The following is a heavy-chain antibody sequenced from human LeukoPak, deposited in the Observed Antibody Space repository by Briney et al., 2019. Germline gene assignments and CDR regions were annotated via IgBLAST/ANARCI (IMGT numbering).Heavy chain of an antibody. CDR2: ISAYNGNT. Sequence: ASVKVSCKASGYTFTSYGISWVRQAPGQGLEWMGWISAYNGNTNYAQELQGRVTMTTDTSTSTAYMELRSLRSDDTAVYYCARDPTVRDSIMITFGGVIVPPYFDYWGQGTLVTVSS. V-gene: IGHV1-18*01. CDR1: GYTFTSYG. CDR3: ARDPTVRDSIMITFGGVIVPPYFDY. J-gene: IGHJ4*02. D-gene: IGHD3-16*02.